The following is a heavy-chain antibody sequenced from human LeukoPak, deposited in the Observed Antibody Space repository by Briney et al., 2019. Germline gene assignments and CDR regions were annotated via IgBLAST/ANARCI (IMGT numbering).Heavy chain of an antibody. CDR3: ASLLGYCSSTSRPIVGPMDV. CDR2: ISYDGSNK. J-gene: IGHJ6*02. D-gene: IGHD2-2*01. Sequence: GRSLRLSCAASGFTFSSYAMHWVRQAPGKGLEWVAVISYDGSNKYYADSVKGRFTISRDNSKNTLYLQMNSLRAEDTAVYYCASLLGYCSSTSRPIVGPMDVWGQGTTVTVSS. V-gene: IGHV3-30*04. CDR1: GFTFSSYA.